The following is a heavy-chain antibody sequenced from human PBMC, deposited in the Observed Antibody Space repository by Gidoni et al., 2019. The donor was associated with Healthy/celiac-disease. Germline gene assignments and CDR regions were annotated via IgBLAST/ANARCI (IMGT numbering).Heavy chain of an antibody. CDR1: GFTFSSYS. D-gene: IGHD2-2*01. V-gene: IGHV3-48*01. Sequence: EVQLVESGGGLVQPGGSLRLSCAASGFTFSSYSMNWVRQAPGKGLEWVSYISSSSSTIYYADSVKGRFTISRDNAKNSLYLQMNSLRAEDTAVYYCARGCSSTSCYRAGYYGMDVWGQGTTVTVSS. CDR3: ARGCSSTSCYRAGYYGMDV. J-gene: IGHJ6*02. CDR2: ISSSSSTI.